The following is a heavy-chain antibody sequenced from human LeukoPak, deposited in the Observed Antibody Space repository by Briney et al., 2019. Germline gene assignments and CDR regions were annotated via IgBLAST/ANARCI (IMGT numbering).Heavy chain of an antibody. CDR1: GYTFSIYG. CDR3: ARQGYSGHSQGAADY. Sequence: GASVKVSCKASGYTFSIYGFSWVRQAPGQGLESMGWISVYNGNTNYAQKFQGRVTMTTDTSTSTAHMELRSLRSDDTAVYYCARQGYSGHSQGAADYWGQGTLVTVSS. CDR2: ISVYNGNT. J-gene: IGHJ4*02. D-gene: IGHD4-23*01. V-gene: IGHV1-18*01.